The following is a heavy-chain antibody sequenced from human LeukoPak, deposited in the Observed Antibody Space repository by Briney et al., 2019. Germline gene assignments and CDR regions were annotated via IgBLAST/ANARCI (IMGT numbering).Heavy chain of an antibody. Sequence: PGGSLRLSCAGSGFTFRSYQMNWVRQAPGKGLEWVSYISTSGTTMYYADSAKGRFTISRDNAKNSLYLQMNGLRAEDTAVYYCVAAGFDYWGQGTLVTVSS. CDR3: VAAGFDY. J-gene: IGHJ4*02. V-gene: IGHV3-48*03. CDR1: GFTFRSYQ. CDR2: ISTSGTTM.